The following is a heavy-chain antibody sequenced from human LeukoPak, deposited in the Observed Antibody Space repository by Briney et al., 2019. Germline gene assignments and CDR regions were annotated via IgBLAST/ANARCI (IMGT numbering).Heavy chain of an antibody. CDR2: IYTSGST. CDR3: AREQLRFLEWLFRGFDP. D-gene: IGHD3-3*01. Sequence: PSQTLSLTCTVSGGSISSGSYYWSWIRQPAGKGLEWIGRIYTSGSTNYNPSLKSRVTISVDTSKNQFSLKLSSVTAADTAVYYCAREQLRFLEWLFRGFDPWGQGTLVTVSS. V-gene: IGHV4-61*02. CDR1: GGSISSGSYY. J-gene: IGHJ5*02.